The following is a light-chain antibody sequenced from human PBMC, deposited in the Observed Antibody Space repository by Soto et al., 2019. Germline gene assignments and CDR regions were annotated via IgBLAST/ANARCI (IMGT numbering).Light chain of an antibody. J-gene: IGKJ4*01. CDR1: QSVSSN. CDR2: GAS. Sequence: EIVMTQSPATLSVSPGERATLSCRASQSVSSNLALYQQKPGQAPRLLIYGASTRATGIPARFSGSGSGTEFTLTISSLQSEDVAVYYCQQYNNWPPLTFGGGTKLEIK. CDR3: QQYNNWPPLT. V-gene: IGKV3-15*01.